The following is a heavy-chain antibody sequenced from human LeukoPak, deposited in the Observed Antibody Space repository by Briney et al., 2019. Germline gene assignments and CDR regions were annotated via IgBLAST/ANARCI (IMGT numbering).Heavy chain of an antibody. CDR1: GGSISSYY. J-gene: IGHJ6*02. Sequence: SESLSLTCTVSGGSISSYYWSWIRQPPGKGLEWIGYIYYSGSTNYNPSLKSRVTISVDTSKNQFSLKLSSVTAADTAVYYCARALIVARGYGMDVWGQGTTVTVS. V-gene: IGHV4-59*01. D-gene: IGHD5-12*01. CDR2: IYYSGST. CDR3: ARALIVARGYGMDV.